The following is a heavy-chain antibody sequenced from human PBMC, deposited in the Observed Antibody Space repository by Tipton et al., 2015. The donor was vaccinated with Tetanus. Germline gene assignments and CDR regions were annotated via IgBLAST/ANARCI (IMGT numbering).Heavy chain of an antibody. V-gene: IGHV3-53*05. Sequence: SLRLSCAASGFTVSSNYMTWVRQAPGKGLEWVSLIYSGGNTYYADSVKGRFTISRDNSKNTLYLQMHSLRPEDTAVYYCVKDRALSGYLFYYGMDVWGHGTTVTVSS. CDR3: VKDRALSGYLFYYGMDV. D-gene: IGHD5-12*01. CDR1: GFTVSSNY. CDR2: IYSGGNT. J-gene: IGHJ6*02.